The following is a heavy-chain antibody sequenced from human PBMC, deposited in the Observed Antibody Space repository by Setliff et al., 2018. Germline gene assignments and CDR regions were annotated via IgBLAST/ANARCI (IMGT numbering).Heavy chain of an antibody. D-gene: IGHD6-13*01. CDR1: GDTFSTYA. J-gene: IGHJ4*02. CDR3: ARAGDAATGRKGVFEY. V-gene: IGHV1-69*05. Sequence: VKVSCKASGDTFSTYALSWVRQAPGQGLEWMGGIIPLLETAKYAQKFQGRITTTRDTSTSTIYMELASLISEDTAVYFCARAGDAATGRKGVFEYWGQGTLVTVSS. CDR2: IIPLLETA.